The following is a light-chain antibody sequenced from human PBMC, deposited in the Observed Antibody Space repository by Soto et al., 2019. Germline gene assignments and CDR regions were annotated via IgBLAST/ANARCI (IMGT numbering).Light chain of an antibody. V-gene: IGLV2-8*01. J-gene: IGLJ1*01. CDR2: EVS. CDR3: SSYAGSTYLAV. CDR1: RSDVGSYNY. Sequence: QSVLTQPPSASGSPGQSVTISCTGTRSDVGSYNYVSWYQQHPGKAPKLMIYEVSKRPSGVPDRFSGSKSGNTAPLTVSGLQAEDEADYYCSSYAGSTYLAVFGTGTKLTVL.